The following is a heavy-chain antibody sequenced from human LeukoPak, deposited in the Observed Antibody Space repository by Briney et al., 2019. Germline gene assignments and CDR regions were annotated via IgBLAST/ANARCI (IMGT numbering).Heavy chain of an antibody. V-gene: IGHV3-49*04. CDR3: TRCPPYGDYADY. CDR1: GFTVGDYA. CDR2: IRSKAYGGTT. D-gene: IGHD4-17*01. J-gene: IGHJ4*02. Sequence: GQSLRLSCTASGFTVGDYAMSWVRQAPGKGLEWVGFIRSKAYGGTTEYAASVKGRFTISRDDSKSIAYLQMNSLKTEDTAVYYCTRCPPYGDYADYWGQGTL.